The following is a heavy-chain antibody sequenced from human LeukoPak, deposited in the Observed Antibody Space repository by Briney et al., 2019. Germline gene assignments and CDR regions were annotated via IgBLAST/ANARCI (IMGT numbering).Heavy chain of an antibody. J-gene: IGHJ4*02. Sequence: ASVKVSCKASGYTFTGNYIHWVRQAPGQGLEWMGWINPNSGGTNSAPKFQGRVTMTRDTSISTAYMELSRLRSDDTAVYYCARDGSSGWDYFDYWGQGTLVTVSS. V-gene: IGHV1-2*02. CDR1: GYTFTGNY. CDR2: INPNSGGT. D-gene: IGHD6-19*01. CDR3: ARDGSSGWDYFDY.